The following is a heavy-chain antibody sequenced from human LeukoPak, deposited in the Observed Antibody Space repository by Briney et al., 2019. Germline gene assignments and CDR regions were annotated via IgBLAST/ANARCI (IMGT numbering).Heavy chain of an antibody. V-gene: IGHV4-38-2*02. D-gene: IGHD6-19*01. CDR1: GYSISSGYY. CDR2: IYHSGST. Sequence: RPSETLPLTCAVSGYSISSGYYWGWIRQPPGQGLEWIGSIYHSGSTYYNPSLKSRVTISVDTSKNQFSLKVNSVTAADTAVYYCARDLLYSSGPNWFDPWGQGTLVTVSS. CDR3: ARDLLYSSGPNWFDP. J-gene: IGHJ5*02.